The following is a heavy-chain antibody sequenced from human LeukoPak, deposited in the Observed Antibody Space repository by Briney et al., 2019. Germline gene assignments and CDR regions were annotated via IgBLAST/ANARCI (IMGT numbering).Heavy chain of an antibody. J-gene: IGHJ4*02. CDR2: ISSSSSYI. CDR1: GFTFSSYP. CDR3: ARDKIVGATYFDY. V-gene: IGHV3-21*01. Sequence: GGSLRLSCAASGFTFSSYPLNWVRQAPGKWLEWVSSISSSSSYIYYADSVKGRFTISRDNAKNSLYLQMNSLRAEDTAVYYCARDKIVGATYFDYWGQGTLVTVSS. D-gene: IGHD1-26*01.